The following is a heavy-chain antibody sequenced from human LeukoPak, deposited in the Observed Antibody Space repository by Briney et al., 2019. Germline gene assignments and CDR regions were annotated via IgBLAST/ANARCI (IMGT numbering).Heavy chain of an antibody. D-gene: IGHD6-13*01. Sequence: SVKVSCKASGGTFSSYAISWVRQARGQGLEWMGGIIPIFGTANYAQKFQGRVTITTDESTSTAYMELSSLRSEDTAVYYCARHMGIAAPFDYWGRGTLVTVSS. CDR3: ARHMGIAAPFDY. V-gene: IGHV1-69*05. CDR1: GGTFSSYA. CDR2: IIPIFGTA. J-gene: IGHJ4*02.